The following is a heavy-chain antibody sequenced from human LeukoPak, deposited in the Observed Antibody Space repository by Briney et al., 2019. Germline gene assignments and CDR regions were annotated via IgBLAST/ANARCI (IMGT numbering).Heavy chain of an antibody. J-gene: IGHJ2*01. V-gene: IGHV1-69*02. CDR3: ASSRGVYSSSSEYWYFDL. CDR2: IIPILGIA. CDR1: GYTFTGYY. D-gene: IGHD6-6*01. Sequence: GASVKVSCKASGYTFTGYYIYWVRQAPGQGLEWMGRIIPILGIANYAQKFQGRVTITADKSTSTAYMELSSLRSEDTAVYYCASSRGVYSSSSEYWYFDLWGRGTLVTVSS.